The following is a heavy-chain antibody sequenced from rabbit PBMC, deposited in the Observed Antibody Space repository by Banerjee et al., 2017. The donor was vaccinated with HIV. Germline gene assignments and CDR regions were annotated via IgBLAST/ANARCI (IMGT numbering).Heavy chain of an antibody. Sequence: QSLEESGGDLVKPGASLTLTCTASGFSFSSSYWICWVRQAPGKGLEWIGCIHAGNSGSTWYASWAKGRFTISETSSTTVTLQMTSLTAADTATYFCAREDVGYTGADYGNFNLWGPGTLVTVS. J-gene: IGHJ4*01. CDR3: AREDVGYTGADYGNFNL. CDR2: IHAGNSGST. V-gene: IGHV1S40*01. CDR1: GFSFSSSYW. D-gene: IGHD4-2*01.